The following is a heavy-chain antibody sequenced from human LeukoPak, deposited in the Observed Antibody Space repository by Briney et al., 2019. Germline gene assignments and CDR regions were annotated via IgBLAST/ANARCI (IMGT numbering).Heavy chain of an antibody. CDR2: IKQDGSEK. D-gene: IGHD4-17*01. Sequence: GSLRLSCAASGFTFSSYWMIWVRQAPGKGLEWVANIKQDGSEKYYVDSVKGRFTISRDNAKNSLYLQMNSLRAEDTAVYYCARDDYGDYDCFDYWGQGTLVTVSS. CDR3: ARDDYGDYDCFDY. CDR1: GFTFSSYW. V-gene: IGHV3-7*01. J-gene: IGHJ4*02.